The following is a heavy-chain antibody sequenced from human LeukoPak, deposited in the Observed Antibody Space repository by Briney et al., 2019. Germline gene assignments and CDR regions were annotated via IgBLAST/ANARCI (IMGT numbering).Heavy chain of an antibody. CDR1: GFTFSSYS. D-gene: IGHD3-10*01. J-gene: IGHJ6*03. Sequence: GGSLRLSCAASGFTFSSYSMNWVRQAPGKGLEWVSSISSSSSYIYYADSVKGRFTISRDNAKNSLYLQMNSLRAEDTAVYYCARDITMVRGVSLYYYYMDLWGKGTTVTVSS. V-gene: IGHV3-21*01. CDR3: ARDITMVRGVSLYYYYMDL. CDR2: ISSSSSYI.